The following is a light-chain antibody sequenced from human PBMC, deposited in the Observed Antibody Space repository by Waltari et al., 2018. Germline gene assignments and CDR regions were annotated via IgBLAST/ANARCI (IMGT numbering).Light chain of an antibody. Sequence: EMVLTQSPGTLSLSPGERATLSCRASQSVTSDYLAWYRQKPGQAPRLLIYDASTRATGIPDRFSGSGSGTDFSLTISRLEPEDSAVYYCQQYGTPLGNSFGQGTTLEIK. CDR1: QSVTSDY. J-gene: IGKJ2*03. CDR3: QQYGTPLGNS. V-gene: IGKV3-20*01. CDR2: DAS.